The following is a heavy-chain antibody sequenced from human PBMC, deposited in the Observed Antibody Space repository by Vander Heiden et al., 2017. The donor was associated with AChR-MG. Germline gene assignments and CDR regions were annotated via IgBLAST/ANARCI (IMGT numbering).Heavy chain of an antibody. D-gene: IGHD4-17*01. V-gene: IGHV3-11*01. CDR1: AFTFSDHY. J-gene: IGHJ4*02. CDR3: ERHGWNDYGGVGDF. CDR2: ISGSGSNI. Sequence: QVQLVESVGGLVKPGGSLRLSCAASAFTFSDHYMSWLRQPPGKGLEWVSYISGSGSNICYADSVKGRFTTSRDSAKTSLYLQMDSLRAEDTAVYYCERHGWNDYGGVGDFWGQGTLVTVSS.